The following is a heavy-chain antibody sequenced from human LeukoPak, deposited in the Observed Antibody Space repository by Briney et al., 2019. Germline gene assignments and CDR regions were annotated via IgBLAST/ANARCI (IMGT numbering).Heavy chain of an antibody. CDR2: ISGSGGST. Sequence: PGGSLRLSCAASGFTFSSYGMSWVRQAPGKGLEWVSAISGSGGSTYYADSVKGRFTISRDNSKNTLYLQMNSLRAEDTAVYYCAKDPDYYYDSSGRDYWGQGTLVTVSS. D-gene: IGHD3-22*01. V-gene: IGHV3-23*01. J-gene: IGHJ4*02. CDR3: AKDPDYYYDSSGRDY. CDR1: GFTFSSYG.